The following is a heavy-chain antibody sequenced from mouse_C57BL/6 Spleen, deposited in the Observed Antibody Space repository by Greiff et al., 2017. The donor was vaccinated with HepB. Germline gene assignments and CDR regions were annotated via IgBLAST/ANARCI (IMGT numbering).Heavy chain of an antibody. CDR3: ARGRGSRDYYAMDY. V-gene: IGHV1-69*01. CDR2: IDPSDSYT. CDR1: GYTFTSYW. Sequence: QVHVKQPGAELVMPGASVKLSCKASGYTFTSYWMHWVKQRPGQGLEWIGEIDPSDSYTNYNQKFKGKSTLTVDKSSSTAYMQLSSLTSEDSAVYYCARGRGSRDYYAMDYWGQGTSVTVSS. J-gene: IGHJ4*01. D-gene: IGHD1-1*01.